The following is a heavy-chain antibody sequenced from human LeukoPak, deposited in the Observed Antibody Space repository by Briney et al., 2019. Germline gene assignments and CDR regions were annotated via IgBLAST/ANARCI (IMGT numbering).Heavy chain of an antibody. CDR2: IKQDGSEK. J-gene: IGHJ4*02. V-gene: IGHV3-7*01. CDR1: GFTFSSYW. CDR3: ARDTGYYDSSGYYGTNLDY. Sequence: GGSLRLSCAASGFTFSSYWMTWVRQTPGKGLEWVANIKQDGSEKYYVDSVKGRFTISRDNAKNSLYLQMNSLRAEDTAVYYCARDTGYYDSSGYYGTNLDYWGQGTLVIVSS. D-gene: IGHD3-22*01.